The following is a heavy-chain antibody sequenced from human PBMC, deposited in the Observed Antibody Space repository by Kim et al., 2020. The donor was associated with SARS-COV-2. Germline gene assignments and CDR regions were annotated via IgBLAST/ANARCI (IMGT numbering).Heavy chain of an antibody. D-gene: IGHD4-17*01. CDR1: GYSISSGYY. CDR3: ARDNYGDYGMA. V-gene: IGHV4-38-2*02. J-gene: IGHJ4*02. CDR2: IYHSGST. Sequence: SETLSLTCTVSGYSISSGYYWGWIRQPPGKGLEWIGSIYHSGSTYYNPSLKSRVTISVDTSKNQFSLKLSSVTAADTAVYYCARDNYGDYGMAWGQGTLV.